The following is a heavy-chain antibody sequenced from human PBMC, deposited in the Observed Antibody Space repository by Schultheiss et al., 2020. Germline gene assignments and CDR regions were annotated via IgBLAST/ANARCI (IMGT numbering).Heavy chain of an antibody. Sequence: ASVKVSCKASGYTFTSYYMHWVRQAPGQGLEWMGGFDPEDGETIYAQKFQGRVTITADESTSTAYMELSSLRSEDTAVYYCARAGGYSSSWRPYYYYYYGMDVWGQGTTVTVSS. CDR3: ARAGGYSSSWRPYYYYYYGMDV. V-gene: IGHV1-46*01. CDR1: GYTFTSYY. D-gene: IGHD6-13*01. J-gene: IGHJ6*02. CDR2: FDPEDGET.